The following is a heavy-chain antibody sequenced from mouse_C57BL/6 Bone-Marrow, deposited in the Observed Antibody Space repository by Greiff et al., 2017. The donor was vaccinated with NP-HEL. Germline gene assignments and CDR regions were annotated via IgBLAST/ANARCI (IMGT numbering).Heavy chain of an antibody. CDR2: IWSGGST. D-gene: IGHD1-1*01. J-gene: IGHJ1*03. CDR3: ARTTTPEYFDV. Sequence: VHLVESGPGLVQPSQSLSITCTVSGFSLTSYGVHWVRQPPGKGLEWLGVIWSGGSTDYNAAFISRLSISKDNSKSQVFFKMNSLQADDTAIYYCARTTTPEYFDVWGTGTTVTVSS. CDR1: GFSLTSYG. V-gene: IGHV2-4*01.